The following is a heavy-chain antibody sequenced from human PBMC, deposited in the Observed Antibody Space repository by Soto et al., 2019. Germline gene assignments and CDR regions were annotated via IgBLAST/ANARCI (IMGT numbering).Heavy chain of an antibody. CDR1: GFTFSTYW. Sequence: EVQLAESGGGLVQPGGSLRLSCAASGFTFSTYWMSWVRRTPGKGLEWVANIKQDGTEKYYVDSVRGRLTVSRDNAKSSLYLQMNSLRVEDTAVYYCTTSPHRDSERVFVWGQGTAVTVS. J-gene: IGHJ6*02. D-gene: IGHD1-26*01. V-gene: IGHV3-7*01. CDR2: IKQDGTEK. CDR3: TTSPHRDSERVFV.